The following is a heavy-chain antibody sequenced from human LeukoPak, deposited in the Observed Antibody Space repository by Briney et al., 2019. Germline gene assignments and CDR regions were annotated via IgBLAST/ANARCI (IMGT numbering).Heavy chain of an antibody. Sequence: GGSLRLSCAASGFTFSDYYMSWIRQAPGRGLEWVSYISSSGSTIYYADSVKGRFTISRDNAKNSLYLQMNSLRAEDTAVYYCARGIQTYYYYMDVWGKGTTVTVSS. D-gene: IGHD1-1*01. CDR3: ARGIQTYYYYMDV. CDR1: GFTFSDYY. V-gene: IGHV3-11*04. CDR2: ISSSGSTI. J-gene: IGHJ6*03.